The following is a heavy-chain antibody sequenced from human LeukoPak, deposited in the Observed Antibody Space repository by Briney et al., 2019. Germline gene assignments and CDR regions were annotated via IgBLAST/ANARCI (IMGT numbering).Heavy chain of an antibody. CDR1: GYTFTSYG. Sequence: ASVKVSCKASGYTFTSYGISWVRQAPGQGLEWMGWISAYNGNTNYAQKLQGRVTMTTDTSTSTAYMELRSLRSDDTAVYYCASWYYYGSGSYSGFDYWGQGTLVTVSS. CDR2: ISAYNGNT. D-gene: IGHD3-10*01. V-gene: IGHV1-18*01. CDR3: ASWYYYGSGSYSGFDY. J-gene: IGHJ4*02.